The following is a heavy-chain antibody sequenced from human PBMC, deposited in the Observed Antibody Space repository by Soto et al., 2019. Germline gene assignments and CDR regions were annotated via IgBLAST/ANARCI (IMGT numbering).Heavy chain of an antibody. J-gene: IGHJ4*02. CDR3: ERFPRYSVPTTNALDQ. D-gene: IGHD5-18*01. Sequence: QVHLVQSGTEVRKPGSSVTVSCKVSGGTFSTYTISWVRQAPGQGLQWMGGITPILRETNYAQNFQGRVFITADISATTAYMELSDLASKDTAMYYCERFPRYSVPTTNALDQWGQGTRVTVSS. CDR2: ITPILRET. CDR1: GGTFSTYT. V-gene: IGHV1-69*06.